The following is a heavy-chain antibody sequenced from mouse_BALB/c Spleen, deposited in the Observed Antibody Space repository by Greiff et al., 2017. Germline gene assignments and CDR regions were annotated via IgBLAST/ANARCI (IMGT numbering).Heavy chain of an antibody. CDR1: GYSITSDYA. Sequence: EVKLMESGPGLVKPSQSLSLTCTVTGYSITSDYAWNWIRQFPGNKLEWMGYISYSGSTSYNPSLKSRISITRDTSKNQFFLQLNSVTTEDTATYYCARKGFYGNYAMDYWGQGTSVTVSS. V-gene: IGHV3-2*02. J-gene: IGHJ4*01. CDR2: ISYSGST. D-gene: IGHD1-1*01. CDR3: ARKGFYGNYAMDY.